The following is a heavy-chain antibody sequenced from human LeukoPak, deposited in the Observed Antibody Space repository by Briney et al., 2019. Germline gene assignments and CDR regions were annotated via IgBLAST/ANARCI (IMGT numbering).Heavy chain of an antibody. CDR3: ARDSYYDFWSGYYVYYMDV. D-gene: IGHD3-3*01. Sequence: GGSLRLSCAASGFTFSSYSMNWDRQAPGKGLEWVSYISSSSSTIYYADSVKGRFTISRDNAKNSLYLQMNSLRAEDTAVYYCARDSYYDFWSGYYVYYMDVWGKGTTVTVSS. CDR1: GFTFSSYS. V-gene: IGHV3-48*01. CDR2: ISSSSSTI. J-gene: IGHJ6*03.